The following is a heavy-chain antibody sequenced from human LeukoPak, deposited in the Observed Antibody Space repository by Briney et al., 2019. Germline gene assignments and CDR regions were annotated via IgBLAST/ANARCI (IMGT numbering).Heavy chain of an antibody. D-gene: IGHD3-10*01. V-gene: IGHV2-70*11. Sequence: SGPALVKPTQTLTLTCTFSGFSLSTSGMCVGWIRQPPGKALEWLARIDWDDDKYCSTSLKTRLTISKDTSKNQVVLTMTNMDPVDTATYYCARIAYGSGSYYFDYWGQGTLVTVSS. J-gene: IGHJ4*02. CDR2: IDWDDDK. CDR3: ARIAYGSGSYYFDY. CDR1: GFSLSTSGMC.